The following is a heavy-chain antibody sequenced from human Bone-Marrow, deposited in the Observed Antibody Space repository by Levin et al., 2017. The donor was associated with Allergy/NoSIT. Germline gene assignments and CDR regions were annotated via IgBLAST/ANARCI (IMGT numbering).Heavy chain of an antibody. Sequence: NPGGSLRLSCAASGFTFSSYSMNWVRQAPGKGLEWVSSISSSSSYIYYADSVKGRFTISRDNAKNSLYLQMNSLRAEDTAVYYCARDGRQTEGIAAAFGVYYYYGMDVWGQGTTVTVSS. CDR2: ISSSSSYI. CDR1: GFTFSSYS. V-gene: IGHV3-21*01. CDR3: ARDGRQTEGIAAAFGVYYYYGMDV. D-gene: IGHD6-13*01. J-gene: IGHJ6*02.